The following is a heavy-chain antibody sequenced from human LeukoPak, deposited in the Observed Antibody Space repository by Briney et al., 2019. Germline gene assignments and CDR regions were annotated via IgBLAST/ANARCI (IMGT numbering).Heavy chain of an antibody. V-gene: IGHV4-39*07. CDR3: ARVVDMIVVF. J-gene: IGHJ4*02. CDR2: IYYSGST. CDR1: GGSISSSSYY. D-gene: IGHD3-22*01. Sequence: NPSETLSLTCTVSGGSISSSSYYWGWIRQPPGKGLEWIGSIYYSGSTYCNPSLKSRVTISVDTSKNQFSLKLSSVTAADTAVYYCARVVDMIVVFWGQGTLVTVSS.